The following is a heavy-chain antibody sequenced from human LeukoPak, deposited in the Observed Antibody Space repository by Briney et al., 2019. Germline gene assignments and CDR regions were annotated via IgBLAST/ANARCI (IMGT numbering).Heavy chain of an antibody. CDR2: IFYSGST. V-gene: IGHV4-39*07. CDR1: GGAISSSSYY. Sequence: SETLSLTCTVSGGAISSSSYYWGWIRQPPGKGLEWIGSIFYSGSTYYNPSLKSRFTISVDTSKNQFSLKLNSVTAADTAVYYCARVKYSSGTTSSWFDPWGQGTPVAVSS. D-gene: IGHD3-10*01. CDR3: ARVKYSSGTTSSWFDP. J-gene: IGHJ5*02.